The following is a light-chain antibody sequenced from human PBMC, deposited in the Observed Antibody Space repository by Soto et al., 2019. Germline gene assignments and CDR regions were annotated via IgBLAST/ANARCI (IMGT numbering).Light chain of an antibody. V-gene: IGLV1-44*01. J-gene: IGLJ1*01. CDR2: SDN. CDR3: AAWDDSLSGYV. CDR1: NSNIGRNS. Sequence: QSALTQPPSASATPGQRVTISCSGGNSNIGRNSVNWYQQLPGTAPKLLMYSDNQRPSGVPDRFSGSKSGTSASLAISGLQSEDEADYYCAAWDDSLSGYVFGTGTKVTVL.